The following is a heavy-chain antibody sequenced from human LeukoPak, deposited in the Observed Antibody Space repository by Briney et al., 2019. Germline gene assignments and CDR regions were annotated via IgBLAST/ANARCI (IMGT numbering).Heavy chain of an antibody. CDR3: ARDRVNFWSGYYTADY. D-gene: IGHD3-3*01. CDR2: MSAYNGNT. J-gene: IGHJ4*02. V-gene: IGHV1-18*01. Sequence: ASVKVSCKASGYTFASYGISWVRQAAGQGLEGMGWMSAYNGNTNYAQKLQCRVTITTDTSTSKAYMELRSLRSDDTAVYYCARDRVNFWSGYYTADYWGQGTLVTVSS. CDR1: GYTFASYG.